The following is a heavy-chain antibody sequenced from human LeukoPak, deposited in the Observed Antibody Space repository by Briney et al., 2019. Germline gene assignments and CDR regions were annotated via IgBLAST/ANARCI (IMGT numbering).Heavy chain of an antibody. Sequence: SETLSLTCAVSGGSISSGGYSWSWIRQPPGKGLEWIGYIYHSGSTNYNPSLKSRVTISVDTSKNQFSLKLSSVTAADTAVYYCATRGYWRQGTLVTVSS. D-gene: IGHD2-2*01. V-gene: IGHV4-30-2*01. J-gene: IGHJ4*02. CDR2: IYHSGST. CDR3: ATRGY. CDR1: GGSISSGGYS.